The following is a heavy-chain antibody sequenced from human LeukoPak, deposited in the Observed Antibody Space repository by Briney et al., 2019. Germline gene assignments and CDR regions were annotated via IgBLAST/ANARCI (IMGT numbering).Heavy chain of an antibody. J-gene: IGHJ4*02. CDR3: AKGGGTGYSSSWYSH. Sequence: PGGSLRLSCAASGFTFSTYGMHWVRQAPGKGLEWVAVISFDESNKFYADFVRGRFTISRDNSKNTLYLQMNSLRAEDTAVYYCAKGGGTGYSSSWYSHWCQGTLVTVSS. CDR1: GFTFSTYG. CDR2: ISFDESNK. V-gene: IGHV3-30*18. D-gene: IGHD6-13*01.